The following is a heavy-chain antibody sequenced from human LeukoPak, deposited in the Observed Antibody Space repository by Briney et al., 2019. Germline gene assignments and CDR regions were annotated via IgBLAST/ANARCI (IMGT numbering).Heavy chain of an antibody. Sequence: ASVKVSCKASGGTFSSYAISWVRQAPGQGLEWMGGLIPIFGTANYAQKFQGRVTITTDESTSTAYMELRSLRSDDTAVYYCARDHTPTVTTGAFDIWGQGTMVTVSS. CDR3: ARDHTPTVTTGAFDI. CDR2: LIPIFGTA. CDR1: GGTFSSYA. D-gene: IGHD4-17*01. V-gene: IGHV1-69*05. J-gene: IGHJ3*02.